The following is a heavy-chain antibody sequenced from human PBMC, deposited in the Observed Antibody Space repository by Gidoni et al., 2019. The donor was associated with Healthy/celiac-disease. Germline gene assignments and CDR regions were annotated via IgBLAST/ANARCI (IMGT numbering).Heavy chain of an antibody. Sequence: EVPLVESGGGVVRPGGSLRLSCSASGFTFAASGMSWVRQAPGKGLEWVSGINWNGGSTGYADSVKGRFTSARDNAKNSLYLQMNSLRAEDTALYYCAREVRGSGSSVDYYYRDVWGKGTTVTVSS. J-gene: IGHJ6*03. CDR2: INWNGGST. D-gene: IGHD3-22*01. V-gene: IGHV3-20*04. CDR3: AREVRGSGSSVDYYYRDV. CDR1: GFTFAASG.